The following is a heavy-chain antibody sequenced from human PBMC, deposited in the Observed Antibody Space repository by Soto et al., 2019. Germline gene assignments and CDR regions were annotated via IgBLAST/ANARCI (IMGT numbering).Heavy chain of an antibody. D-gene: IGHD3-16*01. Sequence: EVQLVESGGGLVQPGRSLRLSCAASGFTFDDYAMHWVRHAPGKGLEWVSGISWNSGSIGYADSVKGRFTISRDNAKNSLYLQMNSLRAEDTALYYCAKGLRLGESYCDYWGQGTLVTVSS. V-gene: IGHV3-9*01. CDR1: GFTFDDYA. CDR3: AKGLRLGESYCDY. J-gene: IGHJ4*02. CDR2: ISWNSGSI.